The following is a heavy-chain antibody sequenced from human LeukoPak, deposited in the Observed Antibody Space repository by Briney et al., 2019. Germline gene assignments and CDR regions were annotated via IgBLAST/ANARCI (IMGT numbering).Heavy chain of an antibody. V-gene: IGHV1-2*02. CDR2: INPNSGGT. CDR1: GYTFTGYY. J-gene: IGHJ4*02. Sequence: ASVKVSCKASGYTFTGYYMHWVRQAPGQGPEWMGWINPNSGGTNYAQKFQGRVTMTRDTSISTAYMELSRLRSDDTAVYYCARGDSSGYYYAWFDYWGQGTLVTVSS. D-gene: IGHD3-22*01. CDR3: ARGDSSGYYYAWFDY.